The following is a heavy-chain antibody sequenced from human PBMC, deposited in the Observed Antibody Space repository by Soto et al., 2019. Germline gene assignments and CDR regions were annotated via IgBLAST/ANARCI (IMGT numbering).Heavy chain of an antibody. V-gene: IGHV3-74*01. J-gene: IGHJ4*02. CDR1: GFTLSKYW. Sequence: EVQLVESGGGLVQPGGSLRVSCVASGFTLSKYWMHWVRQAPGKGPVWVSRINSDGTSTGYADSVKGRFTISRDNAKNTLYRQINSLKVENTAVYYCARDPIGNTFDNSGYHDFWGQGTLVTVSS. D-gene: IGHD3-22*01. CDR2: INSDGTST. CDR3: ARDPIGNTFDNSGYHDF.